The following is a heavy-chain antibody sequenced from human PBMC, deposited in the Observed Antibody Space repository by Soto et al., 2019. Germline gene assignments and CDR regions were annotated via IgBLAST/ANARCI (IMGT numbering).Heavy chain of an antibody. CDR2: IYYSGST. CDR1: GGSISRYY. Sequence: SETLSLTCTVSGGSISRYYWSWIRQPPGKGLEWIGYIYYSGSTNYNPSLKSRVTISVDTSKNQFSLKLSSVTAADTAVYYCAGGSGAFDYWGQGTLVTVSS. D-gene: IGHD2-15*01. CDR3: AGGSGAFDY. J-gene: IGHJ4*02. V-gene: IGHV4-59*08.